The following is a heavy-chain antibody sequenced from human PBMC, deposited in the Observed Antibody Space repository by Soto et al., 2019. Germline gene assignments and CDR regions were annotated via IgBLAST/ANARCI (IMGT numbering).Heavy chain of an antibody. Sequence: GASVKVFCKASGYNFSHYIMHWVRQAPGQRLEWMGWISADSGDTKYSQNFQGRITITRDRSASTAYIELSSLSSEDTAVYYCARYFDRGDYYFDYWGQGTLVTVSS. CDR2: ISADSGDT. V-gene: IGHV1-3*01. CDR3: ARYFDRGDYYFDY. J-gene: IGHJ4*02. D-gene: IGHD3-22*01. CDR1: GYNFSHYI.